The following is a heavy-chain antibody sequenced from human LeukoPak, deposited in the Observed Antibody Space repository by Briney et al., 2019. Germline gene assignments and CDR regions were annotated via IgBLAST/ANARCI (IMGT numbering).Heavy chain of an antibody. Sequence: ASVKVSCKVSGYTLTELSMHWVRQAPGKGLEWMGGFDPEDGETIYAQKFQGRVTMTEDTSTDTAYMELSSLRSEDTAVYYCATVIPDYGGNRGGFDYWGQGTLVTVSS. CDR2: FDPEDGET. D-gene: IGHD4-23*01. J-gene: IGHJ4*02. V-gene: IGHV1-24*01. CDR3: ATVIPDYGGNRGGFDY. CDR1: GYTLTELS.